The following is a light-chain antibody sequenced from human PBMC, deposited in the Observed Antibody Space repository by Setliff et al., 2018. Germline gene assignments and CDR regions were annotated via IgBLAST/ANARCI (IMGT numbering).Light chain of an antibody. CDR2: DDQ. V-gene: IGLV1-51*01. Sequence: QSVLTQQPSVSAAPGQKVTIACSGSSSNIGKNYVSWYQQLPGTAPKLLMYDDQRSSGIPDRFSGSKSGTSATLDISGLQTGDEADYYCGAWDRSLNVYVFGSGTKGTVL. CDR1: SSNIGKNY. J-gene: IGLJ1*01. CDR3: GAWDRSLNVYV.